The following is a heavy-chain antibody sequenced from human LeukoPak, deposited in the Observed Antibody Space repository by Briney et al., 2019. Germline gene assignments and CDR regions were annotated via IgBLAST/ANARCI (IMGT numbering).Heavy chain of an antibody. CDR2: ISYDGSDK. D-gene: IGHD6-13*01. Sequence: GGSLRLSCAASGFILSSYGMHWVRQAPGKGLEWLSVISYDGSDKYYGDFVKGRFTISRDNSKNTLYLQMNTLRAEDTAVYYCARDSITNTAAGTLFDYWGQGTLVTVSS. J-gene: IGHJ4*02. CDR3: ARDSITNTAAGTLFDY. V-gene: IGHV3-30*03. CDR1: GFILSSYG.